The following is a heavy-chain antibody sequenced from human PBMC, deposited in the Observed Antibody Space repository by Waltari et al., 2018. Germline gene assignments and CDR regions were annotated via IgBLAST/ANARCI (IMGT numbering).Heavy chain of an antibody. J-gene: IGHJ4*02. CDR3: ARADSSGWYGFDY. D-gene: IGHD6-19*01. CDR2: IYAWGTT. CDR1: GFTVRANY. V-gene: IGHV3-66*01. Sequence: EVQLVESGGALVQPGGSLRLSCAVSGFTVRANYVTWVRQVPGKWLEWLSVIYAWGTTFYADSVKDRFIVSRDNPKNTVYLQMNTLRPDDTAIYYCARADSSGWYGFDYWGQGTLVTVSS.